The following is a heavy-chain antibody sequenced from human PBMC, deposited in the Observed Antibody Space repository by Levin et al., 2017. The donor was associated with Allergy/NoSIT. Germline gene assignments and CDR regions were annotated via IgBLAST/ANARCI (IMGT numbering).Heavy chain of an antibody. V-gene: IGHV1-8*01. CDR3: ARGPPPSDYYDSSGYLLM. CDR1: GYTFTSYD. D-gene: IGHD3-22*01. Sequence: ASVKVSCKASGYTFTSYDINWVRQATGQGLEWMGWMNPNSGNTGYAQKFQGRVTMTRNTSISTAYMELSSLRSEDTAVYYCARGPPPSDYYDSSGYLLMWGQGTLVTVSS. J-gene: IGHJ4*02. CDR2: MNPNSGNT.